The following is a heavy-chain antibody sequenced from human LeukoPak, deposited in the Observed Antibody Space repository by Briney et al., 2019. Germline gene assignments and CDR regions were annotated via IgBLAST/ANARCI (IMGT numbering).Heavy chain of an antibody. D-gene: IGHD3-3*01. CDR3: ARGVPYDSWSGPHYSDY. CDR2: IKQDGSQE. J-gene: IGHJ4*02. CDR1: RFTLSTYW. V-gene: IGHV3-7*01. Sequence: PGGSLRLSCAASRFTLSTYWMSWVRRAPGEGLEWVAHIKQDGSQEYYVDSVKGRFTISRDSAKNSLYLQMNSLRAEDTAVYYCARGVPYDSWSGPHYSDYWGQGTLVTVSS.